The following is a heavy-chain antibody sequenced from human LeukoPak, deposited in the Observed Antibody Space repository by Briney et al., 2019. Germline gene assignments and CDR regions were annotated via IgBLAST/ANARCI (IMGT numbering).Heavy chain of an antibody. D-gene: IGHD1-26*01. CDR2: IYYSGST. Sequence: SETLSLTCTVSGGSISSYYWSWIRQPPGKGLEWIGYIYYSGSTNYNPSLKSRVTISVDTSKNQFSLKLSSVTAADTAVYYCARSIVGATSHKTYYYYMDVWGKGTTVTVSS. J-gene: IGHJ6*03. CDR1: GGSISSYY. CDR3: ARSIVGATSHKTYYYYMDV. V-gene: IGHV4-59*08.